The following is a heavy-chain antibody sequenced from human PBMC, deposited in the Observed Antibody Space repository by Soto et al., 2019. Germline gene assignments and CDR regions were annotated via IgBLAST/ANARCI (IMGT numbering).Heavy chain of an antibody. D-gene: IGHD5-18*01. CDR3: ARRGRSYGTNYYGMDV. V-gene: IGHV1-18*01. J-gene: IGHJ6*02. Sequence: GASVKVSCKASGYTFTSYGISWVRQAPGQGLEWMGWISAYNGNTNYAQKLQGRVTMTTDTSTSTAYMELRSLRSDDTAVYYCARRGRSYGTNYYGMDVWGQGTTVTVSS. CDR1: GYTFTSYG. CDR2: ISAYNGNT.